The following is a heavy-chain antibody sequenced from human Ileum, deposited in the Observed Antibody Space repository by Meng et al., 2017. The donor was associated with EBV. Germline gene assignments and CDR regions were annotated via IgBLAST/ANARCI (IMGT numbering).Heavy chain of an antibody. CDR3: ARDRDGYHDY. CDR1: GFTFSSYA. Sequence: QVQLVESGGGVVQPGRSLRLSCAASGFTFSSYAMHWVRQAPGKGLEWVAVISYDGSNKYYADSVKGRFTISRDNSKNTLYLQMNSLRAEDTAVYYCARDRDGYHDYWGQGTLVTASS. J-gene: IGHJ4*02. CDR2: ISYDGSNK. D-gene: IGHD5-24*01. V-gene: IGHV3-30-3*01.